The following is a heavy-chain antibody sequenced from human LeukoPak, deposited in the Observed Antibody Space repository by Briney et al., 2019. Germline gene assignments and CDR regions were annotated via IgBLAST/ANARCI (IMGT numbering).Heavy chain of an antibody. CDR3: ARRRPPVLGTWFDT. Sequence: ASPKVSCKASGYTFTSYDINWVRQATGQGLEWMEWMNPNSGNTGYAQKFQGRVTMTRNTSISTAYMELSSLRSEDTAVYYCARRRPPVLGTWFDTWGQGTLVPVSS. CDR2: MNPNSGNT. V-gene: IGHV1-8*01. CDR1: GYTFTSYD. D-gene: IGHD1-1*01. J-gene: IGHJ5*02.